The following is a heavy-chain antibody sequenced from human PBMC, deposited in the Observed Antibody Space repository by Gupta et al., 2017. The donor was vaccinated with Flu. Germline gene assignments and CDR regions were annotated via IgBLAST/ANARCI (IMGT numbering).Heavy chain of an antibody. V-gene: IGHV1-69*01. CDR3: ARDQSPQRGSYYYYYHGMDV. J-gene: IGHJ6*02. Sequence: QVQLVQSGAEVKKSGSSVKVSCKASGGTFNNIAISWVRQAPGQGLKWMGGIIPMFGTANYAQKYQGRVTITADESTSTAYMDLSSVTSEDTAVYFCARDQSPQRGSYYYYYHGMDVWGQGTTVTVSS. CDR2: IIPMFGTA. CDR1: GGTFNNIA.